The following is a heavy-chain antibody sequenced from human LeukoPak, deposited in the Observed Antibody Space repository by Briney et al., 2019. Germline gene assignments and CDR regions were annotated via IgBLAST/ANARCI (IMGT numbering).Heavy chain of an antibody. CDR2: IYYSGST. Sequence: SETLSLTCTVSGVSISSGGYYWSWIRQHPGKGLEWIGYIYYSGSTYYNPSLKSRVTISVDTSKNQFSLKLSSVTAADTAVYYCARGSKRGYYYGSGSSPNWFDPWGQGTLVTVSS. J-gene: IGHJ5*02. D-gene: IGHD3-10*01. CDR3: ARGSKRGYYYGSGSSPNWFDP. V-gene: IGHV4-31*03. CDR1: GVSISSGGYY.